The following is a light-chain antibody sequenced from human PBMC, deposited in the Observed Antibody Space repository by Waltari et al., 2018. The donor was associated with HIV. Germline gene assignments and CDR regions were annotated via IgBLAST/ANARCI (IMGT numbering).Light chain of an antibody. V-gene: IGLV2-8*01. CDR3: TSYAGINPVA. CDR1: SSDVGRYDY. CDR2: EVN. Sequence: QSALTQPPSASGSPGQSVTISCTGTSSDVGRYDYVSWYQQHPGKAPKLLIYEVNKRPSGVPDRFSGSKSGNTASRTVSGLQAEDEAEYSCTSYAGINPVAFGGGTKLTVL. J-gene: IGLJ2*01.